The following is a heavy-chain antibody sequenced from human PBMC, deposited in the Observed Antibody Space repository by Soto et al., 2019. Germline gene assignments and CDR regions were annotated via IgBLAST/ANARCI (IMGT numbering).Heavy chain of an antibody. CDR3: TRDALKYSANYLGWLDP. J-gene: IGHJ5*02. CDR2: IHSGGST. V-gene: IGHV3-53*01. CDR1: GLTVSDNY. Sequence: EVQLVESGGGLIQPGGSLRLSCAASGLTVSDNYMIWVRQAPGKGLEWVSVIHSGGSTYYADSVKGRFTISRDSFRNTLHLQMDSLRVEDTAVYYCTRDALKYSANYLGWLDPWGQGTLVTVSS. D-gene: IGHD1-26*01.